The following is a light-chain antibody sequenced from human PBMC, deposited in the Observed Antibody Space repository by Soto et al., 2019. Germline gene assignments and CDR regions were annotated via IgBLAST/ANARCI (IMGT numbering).Light chain of an antibody. CDR3: SSYTSSSTLLYV. CDR2: DVS. CDR1: SSDVGGYNY. V-gene: IGLV2-14*01. J-gene: IGLJ1*01. Sequence: QSALTQPASVSGSPGQSITISCTGTSSDVGGYNYVSWYQQHPGKAPKLMIYDVSNRPSGVSNRFSGSKSGNPASLTISGLQAEDEADYYCSSYTSSSTLLYVFGTGNKLTVL.